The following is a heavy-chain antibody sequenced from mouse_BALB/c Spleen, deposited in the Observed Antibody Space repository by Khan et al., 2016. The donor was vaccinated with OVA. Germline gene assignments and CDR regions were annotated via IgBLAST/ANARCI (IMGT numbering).Heavy chain of an antibody. CDR1: GFSLSRYN. J-gene: IGHJ4*01. CDR3: ARTYYRYDGYYAMDY. D-gene: IGHD2-14*01. Sequence: QVQLKQSGPGLVAPSQSLSITCTVSGFSLSRYNVHWVRQPPGKGLEWLGMIWGGGSTDYNSGLKSRLSISKDNSKRQVFLKMNSLQTDDTAMYYCARTYYRYDGYYAMDYWGQGTSVTVSS. V-gene: IGHV2-6-4*01. CDR2: IWGGGST.